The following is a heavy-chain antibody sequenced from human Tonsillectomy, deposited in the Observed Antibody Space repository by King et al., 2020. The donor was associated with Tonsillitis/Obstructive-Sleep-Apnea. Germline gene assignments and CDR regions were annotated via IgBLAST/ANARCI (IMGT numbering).Heavy chain of an antibody. V-gene: IGHV3-11*05. CDR3: ARVPQAYYYYYMDV. J-gene: IGHJ6*03. CDR1: GFTFSDYY. CDR2: ISSSSSYT. Sequence: VQLVESGGGLGKPGGSLRLACVASGFTFSDYYMSWIRQAPGKGLEWVAYISSSSSYTTYVDFGKGRFTSSRDNAKNSLHLQMDSLRADDTAVYYCARVPQAYYYYYMDVWGIGTTVTVSS.